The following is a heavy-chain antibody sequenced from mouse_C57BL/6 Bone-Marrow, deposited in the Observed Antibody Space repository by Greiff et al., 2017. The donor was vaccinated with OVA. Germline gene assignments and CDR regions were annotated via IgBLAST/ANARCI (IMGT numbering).Heavy chain of an antibody. CDR2: IWWDDGT. CDR3: ARIEYRVFDY. D-gene: IGHD2-14*01. Sequence: QVTLKVCGPGILQPSQTLSLTCSFSGFSLSTFGMGVGWIRQPPGKGLEWLAHIWWDDGTYYNPALKSRLTISKNTSKNPVFLKIANVDTADTATYYGARIEYRVFDYWGQGTTLTVSS. J-gene: IGHJ2*01. CDR1: GFSLSTFGMG. V-gene: IGHV8-8*01.